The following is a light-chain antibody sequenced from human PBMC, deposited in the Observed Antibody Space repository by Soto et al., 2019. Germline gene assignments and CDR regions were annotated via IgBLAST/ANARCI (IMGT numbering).Light chain of an antibody. Sequence: DIHLTQSPSFLSASVGDRVTITCRPSQAVPNNMAWYQQKPGKPPKLLIYEESTLHSGAPSRFSGRKSGTQFTLTIDSLQPEDFETYYCQQVKNYPRTFGGGTKVEIX. CDR3: QQVKNYPRT. CDR2: EES. V-gene: IGKV1-9*01. J-gene: IGKJ4*01. CDR1: QAVPNN.